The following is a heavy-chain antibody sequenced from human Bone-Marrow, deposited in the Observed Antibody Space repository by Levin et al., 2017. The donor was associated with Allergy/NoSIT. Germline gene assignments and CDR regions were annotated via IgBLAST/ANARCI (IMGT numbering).Heavy chain of an antibody. D-gene: IGHD4-23*01. V-gene: IGHV5-51*01. J-gene: IGHJ4*02. Sequence: PEASVKVSCKGSGYSFTTYWIGWVRQMPGKGLEWMGIIYPGDSDTRYSPSFQGQVTISADKSISTAYLQWSSLKASDTAMYYCARYHDYDGNPLGYWGQGTLVTVSS. CDR1: GYSFTTYW. CDR3: ARYHDYDGNPLGY. CDR2: IYPGDSDT.